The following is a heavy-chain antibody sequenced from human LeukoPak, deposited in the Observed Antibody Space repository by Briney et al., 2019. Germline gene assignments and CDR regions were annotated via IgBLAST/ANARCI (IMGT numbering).Heavy chain of an antibody. J-gene: IGHJ4*02. CDR3: ARATHPFDPADY. V-gene: IGHV4-30-4*01. D-gene: IGHD3-9*01. CDR2: IYHSGST. CDR1: GGSISSGNSY. Sequence: SETLSLTCTVSGGSISSGNSYWSWIRQPPGKGLEWIGYIYHSGSTYYNPSLKSRVTISVDRSKNQFSLKLSSVTAADTAVYYCARATHPFDPADYWGQGTLVTVSS.